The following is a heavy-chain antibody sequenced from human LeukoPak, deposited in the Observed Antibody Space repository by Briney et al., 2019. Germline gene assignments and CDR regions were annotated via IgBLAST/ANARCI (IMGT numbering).Heavy chain of an antibody. V-gene: IGHV3-21*01. CDR3: PRGYSQDY. J-gene: IGHJ4*02. D-gene: IGHD6-13*01. CDR2: ISRSSSYI. CDR1: GVTFSSYS. Sequence: GGPLRLSCAASGVTFSSYSVNWVRQAPGKGLEGVSSISRSSSYIYYADSVKGRFTSTRENANNSLYLQMNTLRAEDTAVYYCPRGYSQDYWGQGTLVTVSS.